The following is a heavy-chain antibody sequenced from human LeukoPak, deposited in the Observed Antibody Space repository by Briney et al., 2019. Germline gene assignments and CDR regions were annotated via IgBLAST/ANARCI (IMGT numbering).Heavy chain of an antibody. D-gene: IGHD2-2*01. CDR1: GFTFSDYY. J-gene: IGHJ4*02. CDR2: ISSSSSYT. Sequence: GGSLRLSCAASGFTFSDYYMTWIRQAPGKGLEWVSYISSSSSYTNYADSVKGRFTISRDNDKNSLYLQMNSLRAEDTAVYYCARLVPAASYYFDYWGQGTLVTVSS. V-gene: IGHV3-11*03. CDR3: ARLVPAASYYFDY.